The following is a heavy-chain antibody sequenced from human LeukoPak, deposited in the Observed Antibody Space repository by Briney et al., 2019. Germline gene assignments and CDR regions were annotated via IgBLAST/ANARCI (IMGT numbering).Heavy chain of an antibody. V-gene: IGHV1-69*04. Sequence: GASVKVSCKASGGTFSSYAISWVRQAPGQGLEWMGRIIPILGIANYAQKFQGRVTITADKSTSTAYMELSSLRSEDTAVYYCASLPGSFAYCGGDCYFNWFDPWGQGTLVTVSS. CDR1: GGTFSSYA. J-gene: IGHJ5*02. CDR2: IIPILGIA. D-gene: IGHD2-21*02. CDR3: ASLPGSFAYCGGDCYFNWFDP.